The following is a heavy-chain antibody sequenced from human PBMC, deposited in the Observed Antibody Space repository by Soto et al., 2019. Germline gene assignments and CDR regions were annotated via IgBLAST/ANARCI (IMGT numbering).Heavy chain of an antibody. D-gene: IGHD3-22*01. J-gene: IGHJ3*02. V-gene: IGHV3-23*01. CDR1: GFTFSSYA. Sequence: EVQLLESGGGLVQPGGSLRLSCAASGFTFSSYAMSWVRQAPGKGLEWVSAISGSGGSTYYADSVKGRFTISRDNSKNTMYLRMNSLRAEDTAVYYCAKDVYSDSSGYCCMEADDAFDIWGQGTMVTVSS. CDR2: ISGSGGST. CDR3: AKDVYSDSSGYCCMEADDAFDI.